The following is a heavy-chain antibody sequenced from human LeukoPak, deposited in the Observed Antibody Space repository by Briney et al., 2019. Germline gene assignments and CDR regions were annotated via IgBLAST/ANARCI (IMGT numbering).Heavy chain of an antibody. D-gene: IGHD3-3*01. V-gene: IGHV5-51*01. Sequence: GESLKISCKGSGYSFTSYWIGWVRQMPGKGLEWMGIIYPGDSDTRYSPSFQGQVTISADKSISTAYLQWSSLKASDTAMYYCARHVRGVVTYYYYYYYMDVWGKGTTVTVSS. CDR1: GYSFTSYW. CDR2: IYPGDSDT. CDR3: ARHVRGVVTYYYYYYYMDV. J-gene: IGHJ6*03.